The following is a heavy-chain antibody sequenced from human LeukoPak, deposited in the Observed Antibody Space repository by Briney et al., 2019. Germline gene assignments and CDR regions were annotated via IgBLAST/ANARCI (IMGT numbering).Heavy chain of an antibody. CDR3: ARRLTFGPTFDW. Sequence: SGPTLVKPTQTLTLTCTFSGFSLTTSGVGVGWIRQPPGKALEWLALINWDDQKVYSPSLQSRLSITKDTSKNQVVLRLTDVTPVDTATYYCARRLTFGPTFDWWGQGMLVTVSS. V-gene: IGHV2-5*02. D-gene: IGHD1-26*01. J-gene: IGHJ4*02. CDR1: GFSLTTSGVG. CDR2: INWDDQK.